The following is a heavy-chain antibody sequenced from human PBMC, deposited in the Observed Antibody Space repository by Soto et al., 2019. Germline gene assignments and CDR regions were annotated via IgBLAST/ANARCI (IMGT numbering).Heavy chain of an antibody. CDR3: ARDGYYYGSGSYYDPYYYYYMDV. J-gene: IGHJ6*03. CDR1: GFTFSSYG. V-gene: IGHV3-33*01. Sequence: GGSLRLSCAASGFTFSSYGMHWVRQAPGKGLEWVAVIWYDGSNKYYADSVKGRFTISRDNSKNTLYLQMNSLRAEDTAVYYCARDGYYYGSGSYYDPYYYYYMDVWGKGTTVTVSS. D-gene: IGHD3-10*01. CDR2: IWYDGSNK.